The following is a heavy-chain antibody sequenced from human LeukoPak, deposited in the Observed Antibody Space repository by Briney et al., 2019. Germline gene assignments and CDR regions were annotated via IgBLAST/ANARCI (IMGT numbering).Heavy chain of an antibody. J-gene: IGHJ4*02. CDR2: ISTYTGNT. D-gene: IGHD5-12*01. CDR3: ARDRLDMATTIIFDY. Sequence: GASVKVSCRASGYTFTGYGIACVRQAPGQGREWMGWISTYTGNTDYAQKLQGRVTMTTDTSTSTAYMELRSLRSDDTAVYYCARDRLDMATTIIFDYWGQGTLVTVSS. CDR1: GYTFTGYG. V-gene: IGHV1-18*01.